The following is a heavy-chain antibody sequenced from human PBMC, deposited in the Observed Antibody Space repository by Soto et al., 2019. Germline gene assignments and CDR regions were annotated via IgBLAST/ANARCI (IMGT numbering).Heavy chain of an antibody. D-gene: IGHD2-2*02. CDR1: GYTFTSYY. CDR2: INPSGGST. V-gene: IGHV1-46*01. J-gene: IGHJ6*02. CDR3: ARCDRTSCYTRYYYYGMDF. Sequence: ASERVSCKASGYTFTSYYMHWVRQAPGQGLEWMGIINPSGGSTSYAQKFQGRVTMTRDTSTSTVYMELSSLRSEDTAVYYCARCDRTSCYTRYYYYGMDFWDQGITVTVSS.